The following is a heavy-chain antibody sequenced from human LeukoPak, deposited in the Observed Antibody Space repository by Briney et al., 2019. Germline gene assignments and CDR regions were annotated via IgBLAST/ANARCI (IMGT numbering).Heavy chain of an antibody. D-gene: IGHD1-26*01. CDR3: ARGSRRLADFHY. V-gene: IGHV4-39*01. CDR2: ISYSGST. CDR1: GDSISSSDYY. Sequence: SDTLSLTCTVSGDSISSSDYYWGWIRQPPGKGLGWIGTISYSGSTYYNPSLQSRVTISVDTSKNQFSLELSSVTAADTAVYYCARGSRRLADFHYWGQGTLVTVSS. J-gene: IGHJ4*02.